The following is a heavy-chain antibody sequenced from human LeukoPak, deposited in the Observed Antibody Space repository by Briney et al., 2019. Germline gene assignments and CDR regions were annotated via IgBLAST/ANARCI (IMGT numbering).Heavy chain of an antibody. CDR2: IYYSGST. J-gene: IGHJ4*02. V-gene: IGHV4-59*01. Sequence: SETLPLTCTVSGGSISSYYWSWIRQPPGKGLEWIGYIYYSGSTNYNPSLKSRVTISVDTSKNQFSLKLSSVTAADTAVYYCARYYDSSGYSPPYFDYWGQGTLVTVSS. D-gene: IGHD3-22*01. CDR1: GGSISSYY. CDR3: ARYYDSSGYSPPYFDY.